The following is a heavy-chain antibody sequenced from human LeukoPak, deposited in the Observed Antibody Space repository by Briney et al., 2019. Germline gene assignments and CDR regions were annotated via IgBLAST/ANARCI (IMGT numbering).Heavy chain of an antibody. Sequence: SQTLSLTCTVSGGSISSGDYYWRWIRQPPGKGLEWIGEINHSGSTNYNPSLKSRVSISVDTSKNQFSLKLSSVTAADTAVYYCARELGSGDTGIYGMDVWGQGTTVTVSS. J-gene: IGHJ6*02. CDR3: ARELGSGDTGIYGMDV. D-gene: IGHD3-10*01. CDR2: INHSGST. CDR1: GGSISSGDYY. V-gene: IGHV4-30-4*01.